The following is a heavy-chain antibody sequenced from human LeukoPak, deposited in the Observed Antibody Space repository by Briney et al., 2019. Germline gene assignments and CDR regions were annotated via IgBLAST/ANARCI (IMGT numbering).Heavy chain of an antibody. V-gene: IGHV3-30*18. D-gene: IGHD6-19*01. CDR1: GFTFSSYG. Sequence: GGSLRLSCAASGFTFSSYGMHWVRQALGKGLEWVAVISYDGSNKYYADSVKGRFTISRDNSKNTLYLQMNSLRAEDTAVYYCAKDQGYSSGWSFFDYWGQGTLVTVSS. CDR3: AKDQGYSSGWSFFDY. J-gene: IGHJ4*02. CDR2: ISYDGSNK.